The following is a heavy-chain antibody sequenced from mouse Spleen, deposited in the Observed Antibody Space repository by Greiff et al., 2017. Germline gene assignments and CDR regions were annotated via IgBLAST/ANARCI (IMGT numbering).Heavy chain of an antibody. V-gene: IGHV14-4*01. D-gene: IGHD2-5*01. CDR1: GFNIKDDY. CDR3: TTPYSNYGWFAY. CDR2: IDPENGDT. Sequence: EVQLQESGAELVRPGASVKLSCTASGFNIKDDYMNWVKQRPEQGLEWIGWIDPENGDTEYASKFQGKATITADTSSNTAYLQLSSLTAEDTAVYYCTTPYSNYGWFAYWGQGTLVTVSA. J-gene: IGHJ3*01.